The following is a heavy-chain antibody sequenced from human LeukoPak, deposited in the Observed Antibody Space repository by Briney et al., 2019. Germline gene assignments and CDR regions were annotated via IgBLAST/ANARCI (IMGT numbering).Heavy chain of an antibody. D-gene: IGHD3-9*01. CDR3: ASSRPYYDILTGQTDDAFDL. CDR1: GGSLSSNY. V-gene: IGHV4-59*01. CDR2: IHYSGSP. Sequence: SETLSLTCTISGGSLSSNYWSWIRQPPGKGLEWIGYIHYSGSPNYNPSLNSRVTISVDTSKNQFSLKLSSVTAADTAVYYCASSRPYYDILTGQTDDAFDLWGQGTMVTVSS. J-gene: IGHJ3*01.